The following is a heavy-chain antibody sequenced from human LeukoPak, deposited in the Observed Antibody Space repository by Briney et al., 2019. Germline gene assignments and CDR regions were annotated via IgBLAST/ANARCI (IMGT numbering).Heavy chain of an antibody. CDR3: ARDPNLTHDTDIFDI. J-gene: IGHJ3*02. CDR1: GFTFSSYS. Sequence: GGSLRLSCAASGFTFSSYSMNWVRQAPGKGLEWVSSISSSSSYIYYADSVKGRFTISRDNAKNSLYLQLNSLRAEDTAVYYCARDPNLTHDTDIFDIWGQGTMVTVSS. V-gene: IGHV3-21*01. CDR2: ISSSSSYI. D-gene: IGHD2-15*01.